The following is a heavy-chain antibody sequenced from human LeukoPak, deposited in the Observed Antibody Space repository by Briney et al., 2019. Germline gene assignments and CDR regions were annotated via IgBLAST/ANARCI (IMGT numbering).Heavy chain of an antibody. Sequence: PGGSLRLSCAASGFTFSSYEMNWVRQAPGKGLEWVSYISSSGSTIYYADSVKGRFTISRDNAKNSLYLQMNSLRAEDTAVYYCARKSLLWFGDNWFDPWGQGTLVTVSS. CDR1: GFTFSSYE. CDR2: ISSSGSTI. CDR3: ARKSLLWFGDNWFDP. V-gene: IGHV3-48*03. J-gene: IGHJ5*02. D-gene: IGHD3-10*01.